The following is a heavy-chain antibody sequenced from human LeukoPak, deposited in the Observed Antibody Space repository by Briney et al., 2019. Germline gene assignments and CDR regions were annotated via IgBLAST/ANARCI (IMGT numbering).Heavy chain of an antibody. CDR1: GFTFGDYA. Sequence: GGSLRLSCTASGFTFGDYAMSWVRQAPGKGLEWVGFIRSKAYGGTTEYAASVKGGFTISRDDSKSIAYLQMNSLKTEDTAVYYCTLPGRCSSSWYPYYFDYWGQGTLVTVSS. J-gene: IGHJ4*02. V-gene: IGHV3-49*04. D-gene: IGHD6-13*01. CDR3: TLPGRCSSSWYPYYFDY. CDR2: IRSKAYGGTT.